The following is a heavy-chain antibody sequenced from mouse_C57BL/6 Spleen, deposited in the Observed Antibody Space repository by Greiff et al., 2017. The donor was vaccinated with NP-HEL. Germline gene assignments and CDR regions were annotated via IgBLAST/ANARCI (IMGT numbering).Heavy chain of an antibody. CDR1: GYTFTDYE. V-gene: IGHV1-15*01. J-gene: IGHJ2*01. CDR3: TRWEDYFDY. D-gene: IGHD4-1*01. Sequence: LQESGAELVRPGASVTLSCKASGYTFTDYEMHWVKQTPVHGLEWIGAIDPETGGTAYNQKFKGKAILTADKSSSTAYMELRSLTSEDSAVYYCTRWEDYFDYWGQGTTLTVSS. CDR2: IDPETGGT.